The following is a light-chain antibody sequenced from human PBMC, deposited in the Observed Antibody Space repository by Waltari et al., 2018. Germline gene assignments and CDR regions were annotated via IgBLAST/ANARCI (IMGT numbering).Light chain of an antibody. CDR3: FSYAGRYTYI. CDR1: SSDVGGYDH. J-gene: IGLJ1*01. V-gene: IGLV2-11*03. Sequence: GTSSDVGGYDHVSWHQQHPDKAPKLIIFDVTKRPSGVPDRFSGSKSGNTASLTISGLQADDEADYYCFSYAGRYTYIFGTGTKVTVL. CDR2: DVT.